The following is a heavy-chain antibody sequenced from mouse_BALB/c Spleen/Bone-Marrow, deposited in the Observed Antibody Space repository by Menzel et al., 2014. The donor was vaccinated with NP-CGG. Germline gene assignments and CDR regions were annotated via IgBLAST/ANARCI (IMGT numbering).Heavy chain of an antibody. CDR1: GLTFSEYG. Sequence: EVQVEESGGGLVQPGGSRKLSCAASGLTFSEYGMAWVRQAPGQGHEWVAFISSLASSIYYADSVTGRFTLSRENAKNTLYLEMTSLRSEDTAMYVYVRMENGIYAMDYWGQGTSVTVSS. CDR3: VRMENGIYAMDY. V-gene: IGHV5-15*02. CDR2: ISSLASSI. J-gene: IGHJ4*01.